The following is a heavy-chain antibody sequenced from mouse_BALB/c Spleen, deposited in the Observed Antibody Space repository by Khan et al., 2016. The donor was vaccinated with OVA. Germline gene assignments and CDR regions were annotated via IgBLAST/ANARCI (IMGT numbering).Heavy chain of an antibody. CDR1: GFSLTNYG. CDR2: IWAGGST. J-gene: IGHJ3*01. V-gene: IGHV2-9*02. Sequence: QVQLKESGPGLVAPSQSLSITCTVSGFSLTNYGVHWLRQPPGKGLEWLGVIWAGGSTNYNSALMSRLSISKDNSKGQVFLKMNSLQTEDTAMYYCATVYGDEPYWGQGTLVTVSA. CDR3: ATVYGDEPY. D-gene: IGHD2-13*01.